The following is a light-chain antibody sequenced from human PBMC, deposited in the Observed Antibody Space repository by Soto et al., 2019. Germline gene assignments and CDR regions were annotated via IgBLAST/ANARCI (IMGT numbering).Light chain of an antibody. CDR1: QTISSW. J-gene: IGKJ1*01. CDR2: KAS. V-gene: IGKV1-5*03. Sequence: DIQMTQSPSTLSGSVGDRVTITCRASQTISSWLAWYQQKPEKAPKLLIYKASTLKSGVPSRFSGSGSGTEFTLTISSLQPDDFATYYCQHYNSYSEAFGQGTKVELK. CDR3: QHYNSYSEA.